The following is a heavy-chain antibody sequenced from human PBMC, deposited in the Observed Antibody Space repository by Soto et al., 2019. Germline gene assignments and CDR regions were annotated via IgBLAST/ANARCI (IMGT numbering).Heavy chain of an antibody. CDR3: ARDSYGPLDY. Sequence: ASVKVSCKPSGYTFTDLYIHWVRQAPGQGLEWMGWVDPNSGGTKQTQKFQGRLTMTRDTSTGAVYMELYSLRSDDTSVYYCARDSYGPLDYWGQGTLVTVSS. CDR2: VDPNSGGT. CDR1: GYTFTDLY. V-gene: IGHV1-2*02. D-gene: IGHD3-16*01. J-gene: IGHJ4*02.